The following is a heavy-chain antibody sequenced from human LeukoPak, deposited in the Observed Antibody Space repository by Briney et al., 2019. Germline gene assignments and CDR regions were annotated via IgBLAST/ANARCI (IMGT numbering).Heavy chain of an antibody. CDR2: VYHTGST. Sequence: SETLSLTCSVSGYSISSDYCRGWIRQPPGKGLEWIGTVYHTGSTYYHPSLRGRLTISLVTSKNHFSLNLRSLTAAATAVYDCERGWGYYYDYSGSYAFDYWGQGTLVTVSS. D-gene: IGHD3-22*01. V-gene: IGHV4-38-2*01. J-gene: IGHJ4*02. CDR3: ERGWGYYYDYSGSYAFDY. CDR1: GYSISSDYC.